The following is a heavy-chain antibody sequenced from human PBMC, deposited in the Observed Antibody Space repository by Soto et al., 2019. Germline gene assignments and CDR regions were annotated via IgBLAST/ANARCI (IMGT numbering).Heavy chain of an antibody. CDR1: GGSFRGYY. Sequence: SETLSLTCAVYGGSFRGYYWRWIRQPPGKGLEWIGEINHSGSTNYNPSLKSRVTISVDTSKNQFSLKLSSVTAADTAVYYCARSRGRFYSSSSGPYWGQGTLVTVSS. V-gene: IGHV4-34*01. CDR3: ARSRGRFYSSSSGPY. J-gene: IGHJ4*02. CDR2: INHSGST. D-gene: IGHD6-6*01.